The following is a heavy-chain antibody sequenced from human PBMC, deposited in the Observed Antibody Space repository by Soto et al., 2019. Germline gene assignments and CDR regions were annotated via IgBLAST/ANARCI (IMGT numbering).Heavy chain of an antibody. Sequence: QVQLVQSGAEVKKPGSSVKVSCKASGGTLISNASSWVRQAPGQGLEWMGGIIPILGSANYAQKFQDRVTITADESTSTTYMELNSLRSEDAAVYYCASRERVDAFDIWGQGTMVTVSS. J-gene: IGHJ3*02. V-gene: IGHV1-69*01. D-gene: IGHD1-26*01. CDR2: IIPILGSA. CDR1: GGTLISNA. CDR3: ASRERVDAFDI.